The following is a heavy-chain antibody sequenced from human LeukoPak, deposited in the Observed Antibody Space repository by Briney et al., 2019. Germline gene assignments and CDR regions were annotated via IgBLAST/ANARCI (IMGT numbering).Heavy chain of an antibody. Sequence: SETLSLTCTASGGSISSGSYYWSWIRQPAGKGLEWIGRIYTSGSTNYNPSLKSRVTISVDTSKNQFSLKLSSVTAADTAVYYCAAVTRELLFDYWGQGTLVTVSS. J-gene: IGHJ4*02. V-gene: IGHV4-61*02. CDR2: IYTSGST. CDR1: GGSISSGSYY. D-gene: IGHD1-26*01. CDR3: AAVTRELLFDY.